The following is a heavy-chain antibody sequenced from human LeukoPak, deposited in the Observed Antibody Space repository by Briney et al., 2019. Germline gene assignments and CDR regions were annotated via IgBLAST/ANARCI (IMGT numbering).Heavy chain of an antibody. D-gene: IGHD3-16*02. V-gene: IGHV1-18*01. CDR1: GYTFTDNG. J-gene: IGHJ4*02. CDR2: ISVNSGKT. Sequence: ASVKVSCKASGYTFTDNGISWVRQAPGEGLEWMGWISVNSGKTNYAQRFQGRVTMTRETSSSTVYMELRSLGSDDTAVYFCARDKNYRFDYWGQGTLVSVTS. CDR3: ARDKNYRFDY.